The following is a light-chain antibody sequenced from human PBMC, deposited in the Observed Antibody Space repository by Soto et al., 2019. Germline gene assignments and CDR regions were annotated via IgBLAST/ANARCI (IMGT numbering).Light chain of an antibody. V-gene: IGKV3-15*01. CDR3: QQYNNWPPWT. CDR1: QSVSSN. CDR2: GAS. J-gene: IGKJ1*01. Sequence: EIVMTQSPATLSVSPGERATLSCRASQSVSSNLAWYQQKPGQAPRLLIYGASTRATGIPARFSGSGSATEFTLTISSLQSADFAVYYCQQYNNWPPWTFGQGTKV.